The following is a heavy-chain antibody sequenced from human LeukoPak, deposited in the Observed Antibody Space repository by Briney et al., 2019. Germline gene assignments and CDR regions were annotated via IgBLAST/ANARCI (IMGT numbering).Heavy chain of an antibody. J-gene: IGHJ3*02. CDR3: ARDGRYLDFWSGYYDAFDI. CDR2: IYSGGST. V-gene: IGHV3-53*01. CDR1: GFTVSSNY. Sequence: GGSLRLSCAASGFTVSSNYMSWVRQAPGKGLEWVSVIYSGGSTYYADSVKGRFTISRDNSKNTLYLQMNSLRAEDTAVYYCARDGRYLDFWSGYYDAFDIWGQGTMVTVSS. D-gene: IGHD3-3*01.